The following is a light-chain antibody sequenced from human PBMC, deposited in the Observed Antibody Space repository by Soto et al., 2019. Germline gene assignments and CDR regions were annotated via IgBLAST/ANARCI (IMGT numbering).Light chain of an antibody. CDR2: SAS. J-gene: IGKJ3*01. CDR1: QSLLSSSRHKTY. Sequence: DIVMTQSPHSLAVSLGARAAISCTSSQSLLSSSRHKTYLAWFHQKPGQAPKLLISSASTRYSGVPDRFSGSGSGTDFTLTISSLQAEDVAVYYCQQYYGIPITFGPGTKLEIK. CDR3: QQYYGIPIT. V-gene: IGKV4-1*01.